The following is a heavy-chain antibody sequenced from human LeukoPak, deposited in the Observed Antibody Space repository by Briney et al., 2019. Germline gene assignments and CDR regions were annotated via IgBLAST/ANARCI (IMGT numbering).Heavy chain of an antibody. CDR2: INPNSGGT. CDR3: ARGPRMVRGVISTGLYYFVY. Sequence: ASVKVSCKASGYTFTGYYMHWVRQDPGQGLEWMGWINPNSGGTNYAQKFQGSVTITRDTSISTAYMELSRLRSDDTAVYYCARGPRMVRGVISTGLYYFVYWGQGTLVTVSS. J-gene: IGHJ4*02. CDR1: GYTFTGYY. V-gene: IGHV1-2*02. D-gene: IGHD3-10*01.